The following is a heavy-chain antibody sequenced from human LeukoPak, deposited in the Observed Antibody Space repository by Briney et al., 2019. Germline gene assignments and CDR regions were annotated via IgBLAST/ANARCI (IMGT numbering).Heavy chain of an antibody. CDR3: AKSPGIAVEYYFDY. CDR2: ISWNSGSI. V-gene: IGHV3-9*01. Sequence: GRSLRLSCAASGFTFDDYAMHWVRQAPGKGLEWVSGISWNSGSIGYADSVKGRFTISRDNAKNSLYLQMNSLRAEDTALYYCAKSPGIAVEYYFDYWGQGTLVTVSS. CDR1: GFTFDDYA. J-gene: IGHJ4*02. D-gene: IGHD6-19*01.